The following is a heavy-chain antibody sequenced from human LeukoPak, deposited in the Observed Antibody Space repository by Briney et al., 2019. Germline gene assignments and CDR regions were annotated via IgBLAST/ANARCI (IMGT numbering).Heavy chain of an antibody. CDR3: ARGLTTRGYFDY. CDR2: IIPIFGTA. Sequence: GASVKVSCKASGGTFSSYAISWVRHAPGQGLEWMGGIIPIFGTANYAQKFQGRVTITTDESTSTAYMELSSLRSEDTAVYYCARGLTTRGYFDYWGQGTLVTVSS. CDR1: GGTFSSYA. V-gene: IGHV1-69*05. J-gene: IGHJ4*02. D-gene: IGHD4-11*01.